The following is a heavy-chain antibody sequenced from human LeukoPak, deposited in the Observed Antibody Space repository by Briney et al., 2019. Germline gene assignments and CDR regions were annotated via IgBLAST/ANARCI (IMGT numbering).Heavy chain of an antibody. V-gene: IGHV4-61*02. Sequence: SQTLSLTCTGSGGSISSGSYYWSWIRQPAGKGLEWIGRIDTSGSTNYNPSLKSRVTISVDTSKNQFSLKLSSVTAADTAVYYCARADLGYCSSTSCYPFFDYWGQGTLVTVSS. J-gene: IGHJ4*02. CDR2: IDTSGST. D-gene: IGHD2-2*01. CDR1: GGSISSGSYY. CDR3: ARADLGYCSSTSCYPFFDY.